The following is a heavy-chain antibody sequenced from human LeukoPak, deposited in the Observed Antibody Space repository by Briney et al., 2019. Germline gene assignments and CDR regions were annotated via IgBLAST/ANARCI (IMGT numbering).Heavy chain of an antibody. J-gene: IGHJ4*02. CDR1: GGSISSSSYY. V-gene: IGHV4-61*02. CDR2: IYTSGST. Sequence: PSETLSLTCTVSGGSISSSSYYWGWIRQPAGKGLEWIGRIYTSGSTNYNPSLKSRVTISVDTSKNQFSLKLSSVTAADTAVYYCARGDTLMRYWGQGTLVTVSS. D-gene: IGHD2-8*01. CDR3: ARGDTLMRY.